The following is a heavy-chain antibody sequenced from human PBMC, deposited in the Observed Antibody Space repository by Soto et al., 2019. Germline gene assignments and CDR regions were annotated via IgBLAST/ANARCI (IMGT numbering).Heavy chain of an antibody. D-gene: IGHD2-15*01. J-gene: IGHJ4*02. CDR3: ARVFRYCSGGSCYYDFDY. Sequence: PSETLSLTCTVSGDSISTNSYSWGWIRQPPGQGLEWIGLFYYSGSTYYNPSLKSRVTISVDTSKNQFSLKLSSVTAADTAVYYCARVFRYCSGGSCYYDFDYWGQGTLVTVSS. V-gene: IGHV4-39*07. CDR1: GDSISTNSYS. CDR2: FYYSGST.